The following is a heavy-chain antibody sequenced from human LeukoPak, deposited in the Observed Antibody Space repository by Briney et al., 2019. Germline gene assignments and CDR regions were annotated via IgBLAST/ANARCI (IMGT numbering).Heavy chain of an antibody. D-gene: IGHD3-9*01. Sequence: SETLSLTCTVSGGSISSYHWSWIRQPPGKGLEWIGYIYYSGSTNYNPSLKSRVTISVDASKNQFSLKLSSVTAADTAVYYCAGKDYDILTGFDYWGQGTLVTVSS. J-gene: IGHJ4*02. V-gene: IGHV4-59*01. CDR1: GGSISSYH. CDR2: IYYSGST. CDR3: AGKDYDILTGFDY.